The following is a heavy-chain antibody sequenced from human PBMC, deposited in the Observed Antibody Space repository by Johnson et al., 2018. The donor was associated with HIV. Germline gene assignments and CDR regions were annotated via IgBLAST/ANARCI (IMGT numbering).Heavy chain of an antibody. V-gene: IGHV3-30*04. CDR1: GFAFSSYA. J-gene: IGHJ3*02. D-gene: IGHD6-6*01. CDR2: ISYDGSNK. Sequence: VQLVESGGGVVQPGRSLRLSCAASGFAFSSYAMHWVRQAPGKGLEWVAVISYDGSNKYYADSVKGRFPISRDNSKNTLYLQMNSLRVEDTAVYFCARVRRQLVRLSAFDIWGQGTMVTVSS. CDR3: ARVRRQLVRLSAFDI.